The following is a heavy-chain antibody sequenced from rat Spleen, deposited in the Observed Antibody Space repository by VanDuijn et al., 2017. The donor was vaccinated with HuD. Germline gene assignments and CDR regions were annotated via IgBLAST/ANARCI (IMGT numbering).Heavy chain of an antibody. V-gene: IGHV5-29*01. Sequence: EVQLVESDGGLVQPGRSLKLSCAASGFTFSDYYMAWVRQAPTKGLEWVATISSDGGRNFYRDSVKGRFTISRDNAKSTLYLQMDSLRSGDTATNYWATRHFISYTGNFWGQGVMVTVSS. J-gene: IGHJ2*01. D-gene: IGHD1-12*01. CDR2: ISSDGGRN. CDR1: GFTFSDYY. CDR3: ATRHFISYTGNF.